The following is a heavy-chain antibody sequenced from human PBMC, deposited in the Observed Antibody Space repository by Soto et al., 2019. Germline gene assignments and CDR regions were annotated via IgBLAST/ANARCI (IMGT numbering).Heavy chain of an antibody. CDR2: IYYSGST. J-gene: IGHJ4*02. Sequence: SETLSLTCTVSGGSISSGDYDWSWVRQPPGKGLEWIGYIYYSGSTYYNPSLKSRVTISVYTSKNQFSLKLSSVNDADTAVYYCAGEADPYNWNRSVDYWGEGTLVTVSA. V-gene: IGHV4-30-4*01. D-gene: IGHD1-20*01. CDR3: AGEADPYNWNRSVDY. CDR1: GGSISSGDYD.